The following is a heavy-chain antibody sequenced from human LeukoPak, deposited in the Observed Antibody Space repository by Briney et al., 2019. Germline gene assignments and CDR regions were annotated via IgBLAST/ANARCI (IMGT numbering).Heavy chain of an antibody. CDR2: IYTSGST. CDR1: GDSFSYFY. Sequence: PSETLSLTCTVSGDSFSYFYWSWIRQPAGKGLEWIGRIYTSGSTNYNPSLKSRVTISVDTSKNQFSLKLSSVTAADTAVYYCARDHCSGGSCYSEGAFDIWGQGTMVTVSS. V-gene: IGHV4-4*07. D-gene: IGHD2-15*01. J-gene: IGHJ3*02. CDR3: ARDHCSGGSCYSEGAFDI.